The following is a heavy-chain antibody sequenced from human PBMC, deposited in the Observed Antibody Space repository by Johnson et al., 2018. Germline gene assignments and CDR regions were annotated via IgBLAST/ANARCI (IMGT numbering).Heavy chain of an antibody. D-gene: IGHD3/OR15-3a*01. J-gene: IGHJ6*02. CDR2: IYYRGSA. CDR1: GGSISSSSYY. V-gene: IGHV4-39*01. CDR3: ARCGTVTFHPSSYGMDV. Sequence: QVQLVESGPGLVKPSETLSLTCTVSGGSISSSSYYWGWIRQPPGTGLEWIGGIYYRGSAYYNPSLKSRVTISVDTSKNQSSLKLSSVTAADTAVYYCARCGTVTFHPSSYGMDVWGQGTTVTVSS.